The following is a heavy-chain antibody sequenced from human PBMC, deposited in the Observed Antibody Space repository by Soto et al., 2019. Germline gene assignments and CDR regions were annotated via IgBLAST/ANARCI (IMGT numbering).Heavy chain of an antibody. D-gene: IGHD3-10*01. Sequence: ASGKVSCKASGYSFTNYGISWVRQAPGQGLEWMGWINAYSGNTNYAQSFQGRVTMTTDTSTTTAYVELRSLRSDDTALYYCSRGSWNYYFDCWGQGTLVTVSS. CDR3: SRGSWNYYFDC. CDR2: INAYSGNT. V-gene: IGHV1-18*01. CDR1: GYSFTNYG. J-gene: IGHJ4*02.